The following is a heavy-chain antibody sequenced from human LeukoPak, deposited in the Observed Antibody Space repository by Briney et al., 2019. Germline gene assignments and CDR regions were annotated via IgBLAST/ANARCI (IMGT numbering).Heavy chain of an antibody. CDR2: ISSSSSYI. V-gene: IGHV3-21*01. Sequence: PGGSLRLSCAASGFTFSSYSMNWVRQAPGKGLEWVSSISSSSSYIYYADSVKGRFTISRDNAKNSLYLQMNSLRAEDTAVYYCARDSSGWFYYMGVWGKGTTVTVSS. CDR1: GFTFSSYS. CDR3: ARDSSGWFYYMGV. J-gene: IGHJ6*03. D-gene: IGHD6-19*01.